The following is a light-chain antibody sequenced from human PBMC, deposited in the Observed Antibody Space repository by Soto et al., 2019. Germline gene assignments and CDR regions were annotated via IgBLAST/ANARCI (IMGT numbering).Light chain of an antibody. CDR1: QSVSSNL. J-gene: IGKJ5*01. CDR2: GAS. CDR3: QQYGSSPIT. V-gene: IGKV3-20*01. Sequence: EIVLTQSPGTLSLSPGERATLSCRASQSVSSNLLAWYQQKPGQAPRLLIYGASSRATGIPDRFSGSGSGTDVTLTISRLEPEDFAVYSCQQYGSSPITFAQGTRLEIK.